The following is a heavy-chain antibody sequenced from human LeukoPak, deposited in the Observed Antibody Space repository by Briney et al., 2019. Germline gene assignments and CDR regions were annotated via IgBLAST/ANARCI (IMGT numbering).Heavy chain of an antibody. CDR1: GGSFSGYY. CDR2: INHSGST. V-gene: IGHV4-34*01. Sequence: PSETLSLTCAVHGGSFSGYYWSWIRQPPGKGLEWIGEINHSGSTNYNPSLKSRVTISVDTSKNQFSLKLSSVTAADTAVYYCARYLRGVTHDAFDIWGQGTMVTVSS. J-gene: IGHJ3*02. D-gene: IGHD3-10*02. CDR3: ARYLRGVTHDAFDI.